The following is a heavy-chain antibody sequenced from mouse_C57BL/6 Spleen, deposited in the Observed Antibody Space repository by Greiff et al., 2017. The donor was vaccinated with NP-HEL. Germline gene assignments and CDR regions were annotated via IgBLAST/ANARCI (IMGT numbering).Heavy chain of an antibody. D-gene: IGHD1-1*01. CDR2: IYPGDGDT. Sequence: VKVVESGPELVKPGASVKISCKASGYAFSSSWMNWVKQRPGKGLEWIGRIYPGDGDTNYNGKFKGKATLTADKSSSTAYMQLSSLTSEDSAVYFCAREGYYGSSYEAMDYWGQGTSVTVSS. CDR1: GYAFSSSW. V-gene: IGHV1-82*01. J-gene: IGHJ4*01. CDR3: AREGYYGSSYEAMDY.